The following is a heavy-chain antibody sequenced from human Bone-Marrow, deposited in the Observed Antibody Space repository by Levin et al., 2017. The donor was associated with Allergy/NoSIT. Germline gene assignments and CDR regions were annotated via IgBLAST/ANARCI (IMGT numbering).Heavy chain of an antibody. Sequence: GASVKVSCKVSEYTLRELSMHWVRQAPGKGLEWMGGFDPEDGETIYAQKFQGRVTMTEDTSTETAYMELSSLRSEDTAVYYCATDLISGRPDAFDIWGQGTMVTVSS. CDR3: ATDLISGRPDAFDI. V-gene: IGHV1-24*01. CDR2: FDPEDGET. D-gene: IGHD1-26*01. CDR1: EYTLRELS. J-gene: IGHJ3*02.